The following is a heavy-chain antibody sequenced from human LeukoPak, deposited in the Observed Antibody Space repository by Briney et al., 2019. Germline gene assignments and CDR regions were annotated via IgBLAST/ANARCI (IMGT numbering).Heavy chain of an antibody. J-gene: IGHJ4*02. CDR2: ISYDGSNK. CDR1: GFTFSSYA. Sequence: GRSLRLSCAASGFTFSSYAMHWVRQAPGKGLEWEAVISYDGSNKYYADSVKGRFTISGDNSKNTLYLQMNSLRAEDTAVYYCARTMATIFPYFDFWGQGTLVTVSS. V-gene: IGHV3-30*14. CDR3: ARTMATIFPYFDF. D-gene: IGHD5-24*01.